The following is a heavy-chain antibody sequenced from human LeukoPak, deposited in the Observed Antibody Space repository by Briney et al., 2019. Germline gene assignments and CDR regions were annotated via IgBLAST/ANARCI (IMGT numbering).Heavy chain of an antibody. J-gene: IGHJ4*02. CDR3: ARRNYYDTTPLDY. Sequence: GESLKISCKGSGYSFPSYSIAWVRQMPGKGLEWMGIIYAGDSDTTYSPSFQGQVTISVDKSITTAYLHWSGLKASGTAMYYCARRNYYDTTPLDYWGQGTLVTVSS. CDR2: IYAGDSDT. CDR1: GYSFPSYS. V-gene: IGHV5-51*01. D-gene: IGHD3-22*01.